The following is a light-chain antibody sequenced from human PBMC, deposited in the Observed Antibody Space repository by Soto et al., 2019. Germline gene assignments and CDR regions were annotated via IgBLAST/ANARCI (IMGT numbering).Light chain of an antibody. V-gene: IGKV1-5*03. Sequence: DIQMTQSPSTLSASVGDRVTITCRASQSISSWLAWYQQKPGKAPKLLIYTASSLESGVPSRFSGSGSGREFTLTISSLQHDDFATYYCQEYNSHSRYTFGPGTKLEIK. CDR1: QSISSW. J-gene: IGKJ2*01. CDR3: QEYNSHSRYT. CDR2: TAS.